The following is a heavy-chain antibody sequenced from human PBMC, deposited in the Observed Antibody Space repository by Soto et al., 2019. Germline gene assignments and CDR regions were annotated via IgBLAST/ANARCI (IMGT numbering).Heavy chain of an antibody. CDR3: TRGLRPSSAGTGAY. CDR1: GFDFSYYW. J-gene: IGHJ1*01. CDR2: IDPDGTTT. D-gene: IGHD1-1*01. Sequence: GGSLRLSFVTSGFDFSYYWIHWIRQSPGKGLVWVSRIDPDGTTTNYADSVKGRFTVSRDNAKDTAYLQMDSLTADDTALYYCTRGLRPSSAGTGAYWGPGTLVTVSS. V-gene: IGHV3-74*01.